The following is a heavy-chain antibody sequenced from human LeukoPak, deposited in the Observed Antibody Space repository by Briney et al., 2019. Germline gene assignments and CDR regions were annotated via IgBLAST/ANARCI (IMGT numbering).Heavy chain of an antibody. J-gene: IGHJ4*02. V-gene: IGHV3-48*03. Sequence: GGSLRLSCAASGFTFSSYEMNWVRQAPGKGLEWVSYITSSGSTIYYADSVKGRFTISRDNAKNSLYLQMNSLTAEDTAVYYCVREGPPQSSLYYFDYWAQGTLVTVSS. CDR3: VREGPPQSSLYYFDY. D-gene: IGHD4-11*01. CDR1: GFTFSSYE. CDR2: ITSSGSTI.